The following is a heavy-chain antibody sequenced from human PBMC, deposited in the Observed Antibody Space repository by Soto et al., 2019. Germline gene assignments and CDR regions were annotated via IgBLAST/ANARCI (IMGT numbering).Heavy chain of an antibody. V-gene: IGHV4-34*01. CDR3: ARVPEMSEEAFDI. J-gene: IGHJ3*02. CDR2: INHSGST. CDR1: GGSFSGYY. Sequence: QVQLQQWGAGLLKPSETLSLTCAVYGGSFSGYYWSWIRQPPGKGLEWIGEINHSGSTNYNPSLKRRVXXSXDXXKNQFSLKLSSVTAADTAVYYCARVPEMSEEAFDIWGQGTMVTVSS.